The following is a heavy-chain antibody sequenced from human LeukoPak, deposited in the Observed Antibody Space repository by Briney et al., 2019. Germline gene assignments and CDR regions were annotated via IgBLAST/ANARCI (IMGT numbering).Heavy chain of an antibody. J-gene: IGHJ4*02. CDR3: TASTMVVTSSFDY. V-gene: IGHV1-69*05. CDR1: GYSYTHYG. D-gene: IGHD4-23*01. CDR2: IIPIFGTA. Sequence: ASVKVSCKASGYSYTHYGIAWVRQAPGQGLEWMGGIIPIFGTANYAQKFQGRVTITTDESTSTAYMELSSLRSEDTAVYYCTASTMVVTSSFDYWGQGTLVTVSS.